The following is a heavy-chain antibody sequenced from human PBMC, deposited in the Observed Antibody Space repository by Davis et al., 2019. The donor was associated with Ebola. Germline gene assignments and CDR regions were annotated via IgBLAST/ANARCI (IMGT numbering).Heavy chain of an antibody. CDR3: ARGRYSTSSGVYYYAMDV. D-gene: IGHD6-6*01. CDR2: INSDGGRT. V-gene: IGHV3-74*01. J-gene: IGHJ6*02. Sequence: HTGGSLRLSCAASGFTFSSYAMSWVRQAPGKGLVWVSRINSDGGRTTYADSVKGRFTISRDNAQNTLYLQMNSLRAEDTAVYYCARGRYSTSSGVYYYAMDVWGQGTTVTVSS. CDR1: GFTFSSYA.